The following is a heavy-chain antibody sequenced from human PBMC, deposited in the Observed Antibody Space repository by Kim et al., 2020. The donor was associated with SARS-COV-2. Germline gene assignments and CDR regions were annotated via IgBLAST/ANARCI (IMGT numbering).Heavy chain of an antibody. J-gene: IGHJ4*02. CDR3: VRGYIGGPFDL. Sequence: STAYADSVNGRFIIARDNAKHSLYRQMNSLRAEDTAFYYCVRGYIGGPFDLWGQGTRVTVSS. CDR2: ST. D-gene: IGHD3-10*01. V-gene: IGHV3-20*03.